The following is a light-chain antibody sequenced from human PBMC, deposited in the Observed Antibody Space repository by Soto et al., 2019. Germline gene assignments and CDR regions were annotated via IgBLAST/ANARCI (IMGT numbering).Light chain of an antibody. CDR1: QSLRSSY. Sequence: EIVLTQSPSALSLSPGERATLSCRASQSLRSSYLAWYQQKPGQSPRLLIYGASSKATGVPDRFSGSGSGTDFTLTISRLEPEDFAVYYCQQYGLSPPFSFGPGTKLHIK. CDR3: QQYGLSPPFS. V-gene: IGKV3-20*01. J-gene: IGKJ3*01. CDR2: GAS.